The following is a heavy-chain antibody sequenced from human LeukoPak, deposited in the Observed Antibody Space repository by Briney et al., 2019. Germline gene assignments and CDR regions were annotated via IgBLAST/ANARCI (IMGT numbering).Heavy chain of an antibody. CDR3: ARSQIPDF. CDR1: GYTFTGYY. D-gene: IGHD2-21*01. V-gene: IGHV1-2*02. CDR2: INPSSGDT. Sequence: ASVKVSCKASGYTFTGYYMHWVRQAPGQGLEWMGWINPSSGDTKCAQKFQGRVTMTRDTSIGTAYMELSRLTSDDTAVYYCARSQIPDFWGQGTLVTVSS. J-gene: IGHJ4*02.